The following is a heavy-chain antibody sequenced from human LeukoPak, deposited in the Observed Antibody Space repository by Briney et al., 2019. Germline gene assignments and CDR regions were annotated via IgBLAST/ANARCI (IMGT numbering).Heavy chain of an antibody. CDR2: ISSSSSYI. CDR3: ARDKSAARGYYFDY. J-gene: IGHJ4*02. V-gene: IGHV3-21*01. CDR1: EFIFNRSW. Sequence: PGGSLRLSCAASEFIFNRSWMNWVRQAPGKGLEWVSSISSSSSYIYYADSVKGRFNISRDNAKNSLYLQMNSLRAEDTAVYYCARDKSAARGYYFDYWGQGTLVTVSS. D-gene: IGHD6-6*01.